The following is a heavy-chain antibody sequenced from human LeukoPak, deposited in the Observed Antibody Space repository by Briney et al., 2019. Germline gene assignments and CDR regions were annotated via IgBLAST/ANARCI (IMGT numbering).Heavy chain of an antibody. V-gene: IGHV3-48*01. J-gene: IGHJ6*03. Sequence: GGPLRLSCAASGFTFSSYSMNWVRQAPGKGLEWVSYISSSSSTIYYADSVKGRFTISRDNAKNSLYLQMNSLRAEDTAVYYCARDSVQLERRGSYYYYYMDVWGKGTTVTVSS. CDR2: ISSSSSTI. CDR1: GFTFSSYS. D-gene: IGHD1-1*01. CDR3: ARDSVQLERRGSYYYYYMDV.